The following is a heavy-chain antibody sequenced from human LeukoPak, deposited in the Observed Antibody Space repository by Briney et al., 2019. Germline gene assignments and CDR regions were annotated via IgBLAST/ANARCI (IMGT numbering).Heavy chain of an antibody. D-gene: IGHD6-13*01. V-gene: IGHV3-9*01. J-gene: IGHJ6*02. CDR1: GFTFDDYA. Sequence: GGSLRLSCAASGFTFDDYAMHWVRQAPGKGLEWVSGISWNSGSIGYADSVKGRFTISRDNAKNSLYLQMNSLRAEDTALYYCARTRIAAAGHYYYGMDVWGQGTTVTVSS. CDR2: ISWNSGSI. CDR3: ARTRIAAAGHYYYGMDV.